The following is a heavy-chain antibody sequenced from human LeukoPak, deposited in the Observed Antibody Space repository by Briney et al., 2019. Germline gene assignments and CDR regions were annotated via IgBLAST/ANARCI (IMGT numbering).Heavy chain of an antibody. Sequence: SETLSLTCTVSGGSISSGSYYWSWIRQPAVKGLEWTGRIYTSGSTNYNPSLKSRVTISVDTSKNQFSLKLSSVTAADTAVYYCAREVVPAATAYYYMDVWGKGTTVTVSS. CDR2: IYTSGST. CDR1: GGSISSGSYY. D-gene: IGHD2-2*01. J-gene: IGHJ6*03. V-gene: IGHV4-61*02. CDR3: AREVVPAATAYYYMDV.